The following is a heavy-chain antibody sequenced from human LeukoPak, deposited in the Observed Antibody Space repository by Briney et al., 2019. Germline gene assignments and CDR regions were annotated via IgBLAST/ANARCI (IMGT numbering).Heavy chain of an antibody. J-gene: IGHJ4*02. CDR3: ARVPLRHCSGGSCYMYPMKY. V-gene: IGHV3-53*01. D-gene: IGHD2-15*01. CDR1: DFTVSSNY. Sequence: GGSLRLSCAASDFTVSSNYMSWVRQAPGKGLEWVSVISTGGDTYYADSVKGRFTISRDNSRNTLYLQMNSLRAEDTAVYYCARVPLRHCSGGSCYMYPMKYWGQGTLVTVSS. CDR2: ISTGGDT.